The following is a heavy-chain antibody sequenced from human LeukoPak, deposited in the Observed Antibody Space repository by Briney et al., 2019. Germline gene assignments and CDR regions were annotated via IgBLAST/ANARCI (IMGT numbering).Heavy chain of an antibody. J-gene: IGHJ4*02. V-gene: IGHV4-39*07. Sequence: SETLSLTCTVSGGSISSSNYYWAWIRQPPGKGLEWIGSIHYSGSTYYNPSLKSRVTISVDTSKNQFSLKLSSVTAADTAVYYCARAQGIAVAGVAYWGQGTLVTVSS. CDR3: ARAQGIAVAGVAY. CDR2: IHYSGST. D-gene: IGHD6-19*01. CDR1: GGSISSSNYY.